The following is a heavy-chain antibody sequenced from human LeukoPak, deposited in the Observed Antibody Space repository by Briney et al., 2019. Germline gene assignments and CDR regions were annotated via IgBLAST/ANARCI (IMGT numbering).Heavy chain of an antibody. CDR3: ARGHTLYYDDSGYPPDYFDY. CDR1: GGSISSTSYY. D-gene: IGHD3-22*01. J-gene: IGHJ4*02. CDR2: IYYSGST. Sequence: PSETLSLTFTVSGGSISSTSYYWGWIRQPPEKGLECFGSIYYSGSTYYNPSLKSRVTISVDTSKNQFSLRLSSVTAADTAVYYCARGHTLYYDDSGYPPDYFDYWGQGTLVTVSS. V-gene: IGHV4-39*07.